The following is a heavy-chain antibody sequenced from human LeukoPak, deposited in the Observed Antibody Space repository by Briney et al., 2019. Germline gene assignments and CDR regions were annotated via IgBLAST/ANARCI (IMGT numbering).Heavy chain of an antibody. CDR3: ARGLNVEPDY. CDR1: GFSFNDYG. D-gene: IGHD5-24*01. J-gene: IGHJ4*02. Sequence: GGSLRLSCATSGFSFNDYGMHWVRQAPGKGLEWVTFIRYDGSKKYYADSVKGRFTISRDSNKNTLYVQMNSLRAEDTAVYYCARGLNVEPDYWGQGTLVTVSS. CDR2: IRYDGSKK. V-gene: IGHV3-30*02.